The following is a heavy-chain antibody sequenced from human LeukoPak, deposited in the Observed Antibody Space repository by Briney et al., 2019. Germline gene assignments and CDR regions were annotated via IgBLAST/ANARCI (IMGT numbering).Heavy chain of an antibody. CDR2: ISSSSSYI. CDR1: GFTFSSYS. D-gene: IGHD1-26*01. Sequence: GGSLRLSCAASGFTFSSYSMNWVRQAPGKGLEWVSSISSSSSYIYYADSVKGRFTISRDNAKNSLYLQMNSLRAEDTAVYYCARDPNSGSYDRLYWGQGTLVTASS. V-gene: IGHV3-21*01. J-gene: IGHJ4*02. CDR3: ARDPNSGSYDRLY.